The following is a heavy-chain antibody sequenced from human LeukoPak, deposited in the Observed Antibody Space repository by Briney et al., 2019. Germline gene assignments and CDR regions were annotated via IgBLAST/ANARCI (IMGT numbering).Heavy chain of an antibody. CDR1: GYSISSGYY. CDR3: ARDTLGYCSSTSCYTGSEVFFYYYYMDV. D-gene: IGHD2-2*02. V-gene: IGHV4-4*07. J-gene: IGHJ6*03. CDR2: IYTSGST. Sequence: SETLSLTCTVSGYSISSGYYWSWIRQPAGKGLEWIGRIYTSGSTNYNPSLKSRVTMSVDTSKNQFSLKLSSVTAADTAVYYCARDTLGYCSSTSCYTGSEVFFYYYYMDVWGKGTTVTVSS.